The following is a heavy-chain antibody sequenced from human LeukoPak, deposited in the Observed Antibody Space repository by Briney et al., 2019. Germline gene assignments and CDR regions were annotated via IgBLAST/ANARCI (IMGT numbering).Heavy chain of an antibody. CDR1: GFSFSGYW. CDR2: ISSDGSST. Sequence: PGGSLRLSCAASGFSFSGYWMHWVRQAPGKGLVRVSRISSDGSSTRYADSVKGRFTISRDNAKNTVYLQMNSLRAEDTAVYYCTRWTVAPDYWGQGTLVTVSS. V-gene: IGHV3-74*01. J-gene: IGHJ4*02. CDR3: TRWTVAPDY. D-gene: IGHD3/OR15-3a*01.